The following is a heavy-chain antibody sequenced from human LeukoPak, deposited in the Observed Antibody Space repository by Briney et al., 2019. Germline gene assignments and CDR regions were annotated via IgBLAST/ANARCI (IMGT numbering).Heavy chain of an antibody. V-gene: IGHV3-21*01. CDR1: GFTFINAW. J-gene: IGHJ4*02. CDR2: ISSSSRYI. CDR3: ARGRSGDY. Sequence: GGSLRLSCAASGFTFINAWMAWVRQAPGKGLEWVSSISSSSRYIYYADSVKGRFTISRDNAKNSLYLQMNSLRAEDTAVYYCARGRSGDYWGQGTLVTVSS.